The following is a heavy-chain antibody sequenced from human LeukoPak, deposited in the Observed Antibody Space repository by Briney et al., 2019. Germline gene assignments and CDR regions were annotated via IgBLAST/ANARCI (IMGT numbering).Heavy chain of an antibody. V-gene: IGHV3-23*01. D-gene: IGHD2-8*01. CDR2: ITGSGGST. CDR3: AKDLRDCTNGVCPGGY. CDR1: GFTFSSYA. J-gene: IGHJ4*02. Sequence: GGSLRLSCAASGFTFSSYAMSWVRQAPGKGLEWVSAITGSGGSTYYADSVKGRFTISRDNSKNTLYLQMNSLRAEDTAAYYCAKDLRDCTNGVCPGGYWGQGTLVTVSS.